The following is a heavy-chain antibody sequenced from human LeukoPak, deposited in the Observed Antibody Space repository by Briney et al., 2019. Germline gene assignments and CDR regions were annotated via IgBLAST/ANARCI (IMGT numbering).Heavy chain of an antibody. V-gene: IGHV4-61*02. CDR2: IYTSGST. D-gene: IGHD3-10*01. CDR3: ARGRGSGSYYQGAFGY. J-gene: IGHJ4*02. Sequence: SQTLSLTCSVSGDSISSGSYYWSWIRQPAGKGLEWIGRIYTSGSTNYNPSLKSRVPISVDAAKNQFCLKLSSVTAADTAVYYCARGRGSGSYYQGAFGYWGQGTLVTVSS. CDR1: GDSISSGSYY.